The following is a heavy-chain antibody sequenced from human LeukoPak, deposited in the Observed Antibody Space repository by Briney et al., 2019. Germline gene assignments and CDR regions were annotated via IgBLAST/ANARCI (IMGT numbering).Heavy chain of an antibody. Sequence: GGSLRLSCAVSGFTVTSNYMSWVRQAPGKGLEWVSVVYPGGFTYHADSVKGRFTISRDTSKNTVYLQMNSLRAEDTAVYYCAIGGVIWRMDVWGQGTTVNVSS. CDR3: AIGGVIWRMDV. CDR1: GFTVTSNY. D-gene: IGHD2/OR15-2a*01. CDR2: VYPGGFT. J-gene: IGHJ6*02. V-gene: IGHV3-66*01.